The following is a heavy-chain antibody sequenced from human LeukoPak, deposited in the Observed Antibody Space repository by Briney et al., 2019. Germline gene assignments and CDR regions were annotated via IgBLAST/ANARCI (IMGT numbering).Heavy chain of an antibody. J-gene: IGHJ4*02. Sequence: PEASVKVSCKASGGTFGSYAISWVRQAPGQGLEWMGRIIPILGIANYAQKFQGRVTITADKSTSTAYVELSSLRSEDTAVYYCARGIRGLLWFGELDYWGQGTLVTVSS. CDR2: IIPILGIA. CDR1: GGTFGSYA. V-gene: IGHV1-69*04. CDR3: ARGIRGLLWFGELDY. D-gene: IGHD3-10*01.